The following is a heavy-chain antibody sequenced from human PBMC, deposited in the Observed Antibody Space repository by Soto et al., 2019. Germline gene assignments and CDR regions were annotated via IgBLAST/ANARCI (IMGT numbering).Heavy chain of an antibody. V-gene: IGHV3-64*01. CDR3: GRGGSGSYYFDY. D-gene: IGHD1-26*01. Sequence: EVQLVESGGGLVQPGGSLRLSCAASGFTFSSYAMHWVRQAPGKGLEYVSAISSNGGSTYYANSVKGRFTISRDNSKNTLYLQMGSLRAEDMAVYYCGRGGSGSYYFDYWGQGTLVTVSS. CDR2: ISSNGGST. J-gene: IGHJ4*02. CDR1: GFTFSSYA.